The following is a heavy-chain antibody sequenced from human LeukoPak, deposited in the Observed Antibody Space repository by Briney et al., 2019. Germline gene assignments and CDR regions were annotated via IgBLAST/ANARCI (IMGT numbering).Heavy chain of an antibody. CDR2: ISGSGGST. CDR1: GFTFSSYA. Sequence: GGSLRLSCAASGFTFSSYAMSWVRQAPGKGLEWVSAISGSGGSTYYADSVKGRFTISRDNSKNTLYLQMNSLRAEDTAVYYCAKDSYYYDSSGYQIFDAFDIWGQGTMVTVSS. J-gene: IGHJ3*02. CDR3: AKDSYYYDSSGYQIFDAFDI. V-gene: IGHV3-23*01. D-gene: IGHD3-22*01.